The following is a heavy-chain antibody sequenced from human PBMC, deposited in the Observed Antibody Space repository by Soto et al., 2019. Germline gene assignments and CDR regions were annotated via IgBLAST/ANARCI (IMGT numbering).Heavy chain of an antibody. J-gene: IGHJ5*02. CDR2: ISAYNGNT. CDR1: GYTFTSYG. D-gene: IGHD1-26*01. Sequence: ASVKVSCKASGYTFTSYGISWVRQDPGQGLEWMGWISAYNGNTNYAQKLQGRVTMTTDTSTSTAYMELRSLRSDDTAVYYCARDPHLGYSGSYPNWFDPWGQGTLVTVSS. CDR3: ARDPHLGYSGSYPNWFDP. V-gene: IGHV1-18*01.